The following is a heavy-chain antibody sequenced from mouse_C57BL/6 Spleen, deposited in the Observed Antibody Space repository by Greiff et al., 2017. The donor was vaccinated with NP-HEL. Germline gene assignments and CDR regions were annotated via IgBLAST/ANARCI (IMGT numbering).Heavy chain of an antibody. CDR3: ARDINDGYRYAMDY. CDR2: INPYNGDT. CDR1: GYSFTGYF. Sequence: VQLQQSGPELVKPGDSVKISCKASGYSFTGYFMNWVMQSHGKSLEWIGRINPYNGDTFYNQKFKGKATLTVDKSSSTAHMELRSLTSEDSAVYYCARDINDGYRYAMDYWGQGTSVTVSS. V-gene: IGHV1-20*01. D-gene: IGHD2-3*01. J-gene: IGHJ4*01.